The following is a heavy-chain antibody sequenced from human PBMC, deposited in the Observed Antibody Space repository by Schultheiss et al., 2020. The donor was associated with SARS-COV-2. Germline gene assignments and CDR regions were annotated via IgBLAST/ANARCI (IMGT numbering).Heavy chain of an antibody. Sequence: ASVKVSCKASGGTFSSYAISWVRQAPGQGLEWMGWINPSGGCTSYTQKFQGRVTMTRDTSTSTAYMEQRSLRSEYTAVYYCARGGVQFGWFDHWGQGTLVTVSS. CDR3: ARGGVQFGWFDH. V-gene: IGHV1-46*01. J-gene: IGHJ5*02. CDR2: INPSGGCT. CDR1: GGTFSSYA. D-gene: IGHD3-10*01.